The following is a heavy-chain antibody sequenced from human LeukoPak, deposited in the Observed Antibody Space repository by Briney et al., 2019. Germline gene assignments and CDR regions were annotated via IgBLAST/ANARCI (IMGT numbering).Heavy chain of an antibody. V-gene: IGHV4-39*07. CDR1: GGSISSSSYY. Sequence: PSETLSLTCTVSGGSISSSSYYWGWIRQPPGKGLEWIGSIYTSGNTNYNPSLKSRVTMSVDTSKNQFSLKLSSVTAADTAVYYCARDSLRGVVGLDYMDVWGKGTTVTISS. J-gene: IGHJ6*03. D-gene: IGHD3-10*01. CDR3: ARDSLRGVVGLDYMDV. CDR2: IYTSGNT.